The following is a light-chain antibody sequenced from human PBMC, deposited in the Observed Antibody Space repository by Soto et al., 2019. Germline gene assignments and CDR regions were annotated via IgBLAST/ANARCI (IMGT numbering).Light chain of an antibody. Sequence: EIVMTQSPATLSVSPGERSTLSCRASQSVFSSLAWYQQKPGQAPRLLIYAASNRATGVPARFSGSWSGTEFTLTISSLQSEDFAVYYCQQYNNWITFGQGTRLEIK. CDR1: QSVFSS. V-gene: IGKV3-15*01. J-gene: IGKJ5*01. CDR2: AAS. CDR3: QQYNNWIT.